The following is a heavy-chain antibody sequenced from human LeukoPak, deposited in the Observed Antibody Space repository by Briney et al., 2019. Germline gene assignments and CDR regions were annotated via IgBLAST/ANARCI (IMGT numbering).Heavy chain of an antibody. Sequence: GGCLSPAFAASGFTFSDYYMSWIRQAPGKGLEWVSYISSTGTSIWQATSVKARFTISRDNAKYSLYLQMNSLRAEDTSVYYCARARYLVIPFDRWGQGALGTLSS. D-gene: IGHD3-16*02. CDR1: GFTFSDYY. CDR2: ISSTGTSI. V-gene: IGHV3-11*04. CDR3: ARARYLVIPFDR. J-gene: IGHJ4*02.